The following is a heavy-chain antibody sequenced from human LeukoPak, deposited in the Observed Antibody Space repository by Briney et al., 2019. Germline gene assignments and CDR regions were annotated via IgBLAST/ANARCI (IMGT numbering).Heavy chain of an antibody. Sequence: PGRSLRLSCAVSGFTFDDYAMHWVRQVPGKGLEWVSGINWNSDSICYADSVKGRFTTSRDNAKNSLYLQMNSLRAEDTAFYYCAINGGGDSGYGNFDYWGQGTLVTVSS. CDR3: AINGGGDSGYGNFDY. J-gene: IGHJ4*02. D-gene: IGHD5-12*01. V-gene: IGHV3-9*01. CDR2: INWNSDSI. CDR1: GFTFDDYA.